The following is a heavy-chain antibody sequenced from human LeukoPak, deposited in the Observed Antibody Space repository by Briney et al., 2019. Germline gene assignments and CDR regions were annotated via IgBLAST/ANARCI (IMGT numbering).Heavy chain of an antibody. CDR2: IIPILGIA. CDR1: GGTFSSYA. D-gene: IGHD1-26*01. CDR3: ARGGLPLDY. V-gene: IGHV1-69*04. J-gene: IGHJ4*02. Sequence: SVKVSCKASGGTFSSYAISWVRQAPGQGLEWTGRIIPILGIANYAQKFQGRVTITADKSTSTAYMELSSLRSEDTAVYYCARGGLPLDYWGQGTLVTVSS.